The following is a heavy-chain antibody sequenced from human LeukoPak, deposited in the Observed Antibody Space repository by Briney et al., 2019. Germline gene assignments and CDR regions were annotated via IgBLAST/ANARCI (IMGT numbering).Heavy chain of an antibody. J-gene: IGHJ4*02. CDR1: GFTFSSYG. CDR3: AKVGDSSGYYDED. CDR2: ISYDGSNK. D-gene: IGHD3-22*01. Sequence: GRSLRLSCAASGFTFSSYGMHWVRQAPGKGLEWVAVISYDGSNKYYADSVKGRFTISRDNSKNTLYLQMNSLRAEDTAVYYCAKVGDSSGYYDEDWGQGTLVTVSS. V-gene: IGHV3-30*18.